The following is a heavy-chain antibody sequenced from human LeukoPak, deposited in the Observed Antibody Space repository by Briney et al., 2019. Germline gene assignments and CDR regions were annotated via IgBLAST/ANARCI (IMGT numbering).Heavy chain of an antibody. V-gene: IGHV4-59*01. CDR1: GSSISTYY. D-gene: IGHD6-13*01. CDR3: ARVGSWCFDL. Sequence: SETLSLTCTVSGSSISTYYWSWIRQPPGKRLEWIGYIDYSGSTNYNPPLKSRVTMSVDMSKNQFSLKLTSVTAADTAVYYCARVGSWCFDLWGQGTLVTVSS. J-gene: IGHJ4*02. CDR2: IDYSGST.